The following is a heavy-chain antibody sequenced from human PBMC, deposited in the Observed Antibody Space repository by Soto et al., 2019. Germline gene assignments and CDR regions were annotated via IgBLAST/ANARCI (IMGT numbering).Heavy chain of an antibody. CDR3: ATDVGPAPFFDY. D-gene: IGHD1-26*01. J-gene: IGHJ4*02. V-gene: IGHV3-23*01. CDR1: GLNFNTEA. Sequence: EVQMLESGGGLEQPGGSLRLSCVASGLNFNTEAMAWVRQGPGKGLEWVSTISGGSEDTHYAGTGRGRFTISRDNSKRTVYLQMNSLRVDDTAIYYCATDVGPAPFFDYWGPGTVVTVSS. CDR2: ISGGSEDT.